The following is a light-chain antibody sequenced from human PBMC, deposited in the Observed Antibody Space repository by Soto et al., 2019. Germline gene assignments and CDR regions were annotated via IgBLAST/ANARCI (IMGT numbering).Light chain of an antibody. V-gene: IGLV2-14*01. CDR3: LSYTGSDTSYV. CDR1: SSDVGSYNY. Sequence: QSALTQPASVSGSPGQSITISCTGTSSDVGSYNYVAWYQQFPGKTPKLMIYEVRNRPSGVSSRFSGSKSGNTASLTISGHQAEDEVDYYCLSYTGSDTSYVFGTGTKVAVL. J-gene: IGLJ1*01. CDR2: EVR.